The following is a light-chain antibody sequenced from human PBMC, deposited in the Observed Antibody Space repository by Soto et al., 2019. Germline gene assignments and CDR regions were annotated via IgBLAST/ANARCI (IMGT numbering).Light chain of an antibody. J-gene: IGKJ2*01. CDR2: GAS. CDR1: KSVSIN. Sequence: ETVMTQSPGTLSVYPGERSTLSCRASKSVSINLAWYQQKHGQAPRLIIYGASTRATGIPARFSGSGSGTEFTLTISSLQSEDFAVYYCQQHSNWPPYSFGQGTKVEIK. CDR3: QQHSNWPPYS. V-gene: IGKV3-15*01.